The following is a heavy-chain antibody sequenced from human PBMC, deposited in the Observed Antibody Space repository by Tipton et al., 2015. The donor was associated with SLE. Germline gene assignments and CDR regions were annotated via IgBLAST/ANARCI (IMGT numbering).Heavy chain of an antibody. V-gene: IGHV4-31*03. CDR1: GGSISSGGYF. CDR2: IYKSGNT. J-gene: IGHJ4*02. D-gene: IGHD5-12*01. Sequence: TLSLTCTVSGGSISSGGYFWNWIRQHPGKGLEWIGYIYKSGNTYYSPSLKSRVTISVDTSKNQFSLNLSSVTAADTAVYYCARGGVGGYDYFDYWGQGTLVTVSS. CDR3: ARGGVGGYDYFDY.